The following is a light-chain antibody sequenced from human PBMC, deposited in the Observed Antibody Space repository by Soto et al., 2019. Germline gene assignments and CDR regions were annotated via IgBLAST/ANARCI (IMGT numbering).Light chain of an antibody. CDR3: QQYGSSPPT. V-gene: IGKV3-20*01. CDR2: GAS. Sequence: EIVLTQSPGTLSLSPGERATLSCRASQSVYSSQLAWYQQKPGQAPRLLISGASSRATGIPDRLGGSGSGTDFTLTISRLEAEDFAVYYCQQYGSSPPTFGQGTKVDIK. J-gene: IGKJ1*01. CDR1: QSVYSSQ.